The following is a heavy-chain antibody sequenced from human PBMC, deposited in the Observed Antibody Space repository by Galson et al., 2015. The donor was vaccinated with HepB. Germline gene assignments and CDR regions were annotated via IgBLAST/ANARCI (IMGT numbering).Heavy chain of an antibody. Sequence: SVKVSCKASGYTFTSYGISWVRQAPGQGLEWMGWISAYNGNTDYAQKLQGRVTMTTDTSTSTAYMELRSLRSDDTAVYYCARDYYYDSSGYYAFDIWGQGTMVTVSS. CDR1: GYTFTSYG. CDR2: ISAYNGNT. D-gene: IGHD3-22*01. V-gene: IGHV1-18*04. CDR3: ARDYYYDSSGYYAFDI. J-gene: IGHJ3*02.